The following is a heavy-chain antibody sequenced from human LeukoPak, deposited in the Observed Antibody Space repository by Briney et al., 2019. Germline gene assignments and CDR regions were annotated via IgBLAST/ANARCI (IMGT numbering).Heavy chain of an antibody. V-gene: IGHV3-11*04. CDR3: VRVSRGSGGYFDY. J-gene: IGHJ4*02. CDR1: GFTFSDYY. D-gene: IGHD3-10*01. Sequence: PGGSLRLSCVASGFTFSDYYMSWIRQAPGKGLEWVSFISSSGGSIYYADSVKGRLTISRDNAKNSLYLQMNSLRPEDTAVYYCVRVSRGSGGYFDYWGQGTLVTVSS. CDR2: ISSSGGSI.